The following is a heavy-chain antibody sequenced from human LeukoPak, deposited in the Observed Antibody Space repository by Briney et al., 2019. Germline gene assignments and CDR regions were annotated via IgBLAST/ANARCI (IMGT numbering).Heavy chain of an antibody. V-gene: IGHV1-2*04. D-gene: IGHD1-1*01. J-gene: IGHJ4*02. Sequence: RASVKVSCKAFGYTFTGYYMHWVRQAPGQGLEWMGWINPNSGGTNYAQKFQGWVTMTRDTSISTAYMELSRLRSDDTAVYYCARGDWKTRGFDYWGQGTLVTVSS. CDR3: ARGDWKTRGFDY. CDR1: GYTFTGYY. CDR2: INPNSGGT.